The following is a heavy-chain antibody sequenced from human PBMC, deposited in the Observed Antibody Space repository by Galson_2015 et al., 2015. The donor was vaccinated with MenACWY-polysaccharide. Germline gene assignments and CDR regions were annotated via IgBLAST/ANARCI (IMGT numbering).Heavy chain of an antibody. CDR1: GFSLSNYW. Sequence: SLRLSCAASGFSLSNYWMHWVRQAAGKGLVWVSRINSDGSGTNYADSVQGRFTISRDNAKSTLYLQMNSLSAEDTGVYYCARDYEVWVSYGTDNNGFDVWGQGTPVTVSS. CDR2: INSDGSGT. D-gene: IGHD3-16*01. V-gene: IGHV3-74*01. J-gene: IGHJ6*02. CDR3: ARDYEVWVSYGTDNNGFDV.